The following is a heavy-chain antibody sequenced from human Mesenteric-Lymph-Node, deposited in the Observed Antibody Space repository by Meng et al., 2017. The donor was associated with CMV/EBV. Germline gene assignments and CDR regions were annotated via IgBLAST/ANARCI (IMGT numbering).Heavy chain of an antibody. D-gene: IGHD3-3*01. CDR2: IYNDASNT. CDR1: GFTFSSYA. Sequence: GESLKISCAASGFTFSSYAMSWVRQAPGKGLEWVSVIYNDASNTYYADSVKGRFTISRDNSKNTVYLQMNSLRAEDTAVYYCAKDSDFSYWGQGALVTVSS. CDR3: AKDSDFSY. J-gene: IGHJ4*02. V-gene: IGHV3-23*03.